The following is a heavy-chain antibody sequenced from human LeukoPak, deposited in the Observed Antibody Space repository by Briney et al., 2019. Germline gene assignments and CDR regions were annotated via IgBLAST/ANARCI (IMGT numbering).Heavy chain of an antibody. Sequence: SETLSLTCTGSGGTISSYYWSWIRQPAGKGLKWIGRIYTSGSTNYNPSLKSRVTMSVDTSKNQFSLKLSSVTAADTAVYYCAREWYLQWLVLSDYYYYMDVWGKGTTVTVSS. J-gene: IGHJ6*03. CDR2: IYTSGST. CDR3: AREWYLQWLVLSDYYYYMDV. D-gene: IGHD6-19*01. CDR1: GGTISSYY. V-gene: IGHV4-4*07.